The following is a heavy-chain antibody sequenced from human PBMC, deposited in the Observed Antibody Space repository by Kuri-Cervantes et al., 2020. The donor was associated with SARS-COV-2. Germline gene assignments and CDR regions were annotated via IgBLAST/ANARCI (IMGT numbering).Heavy chain of an antibody. Sequence: SQTLSLTCAVYGGSFSGFYWSWIRQPPGKGLEWIGEINDSGSTNYNPSLKRRVTISVATSKNQFSLKLSSVTAADTAVYYCARAKRGYCSGGSCYGGYFDYWGQGTLVTVSS. CDR1: GGSFSGFY. J-gene: IGHJ4*02. CDR2: INDSGST. CDR3: ARAKRGYCSGGSCYGGYFDY. V-gene: IGHV4-34*01. D-gene: IGHD2-15*01.